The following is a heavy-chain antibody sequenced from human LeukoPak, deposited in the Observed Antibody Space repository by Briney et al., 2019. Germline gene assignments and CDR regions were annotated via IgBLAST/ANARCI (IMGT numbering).Heavy chain of an antibody. CDR2: ISAYNGHT. Sequence: ASVKVSCKASGGTFSGYAISWVRQALGQGLEWMGWISAYNGHTNYAQKFQGRVTMTTDTSTRTAYMELRSLRSDDTAVYYCARDGSGTYSSDYWGQGTLVTVSS. J-gene: IGHJ4*02. D-gene: IGHD3-10*01. CDR3: ARDGSGTYSSDY. V-gene: IGHV1-18*01. CDR1: GGTFSGYA.